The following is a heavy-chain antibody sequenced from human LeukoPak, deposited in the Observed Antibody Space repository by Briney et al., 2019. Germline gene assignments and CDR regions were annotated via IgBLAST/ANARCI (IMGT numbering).Heavy chain of an antibody. CDR3: ARQVGVDDAFDI. CDR2: ISSGSSYI. V-gene: IGHV3-21*01. D-gene: IGHD1-26*01. J-gene: IGHJ3*02. Sequence: PGGSLRLSCAASGFTFSNYAMSWVRQAPGKGLEWVSSISSGSSYIFYADSVKGRFTISRDNAKNSLYLQMNSLRAEDTAVYYCARQVGVDDAFDIWGQGTMVTISS. CDR1: GFTFSNYA.